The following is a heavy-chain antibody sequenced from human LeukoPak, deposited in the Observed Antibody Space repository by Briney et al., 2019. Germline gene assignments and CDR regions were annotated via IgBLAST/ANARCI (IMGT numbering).Heavy chain of an antibody. J-gene: IGHJ3*02. CDR3: ARAPRVTMIIVTPGAFDM. Sequence: SETLSRTCTVSTGSVSSGTYYWSWIRQPPGKGLEWIGYMYYNGSTNYNPSLKSRVTISVDTSKKRFSLKLSSVTAADTAMYYCARAPRVTMIIVTPGAFDMWGQGTMVTVSS. CDR1: TGSVSSGTYY. D-gene: IGHD3-22*01. CDR2: MYYNGST. V-gene: IGHV4-61*01.